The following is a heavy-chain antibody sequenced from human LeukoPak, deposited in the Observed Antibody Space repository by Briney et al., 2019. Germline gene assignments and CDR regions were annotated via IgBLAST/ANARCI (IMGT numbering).Heavy chain of an antibody. D-gene: IGHD3-10*01. Sequence: PGGSLRLSCAASGLTFSSYSMNWVRQAPGKGLEWVSSISRSSNYIYYADSVKGRFTISRDNAKNSLYLQMSSLRAEDTAVYYCARVPHAMVRGVIITEFYFDYWGRGTLVTVSS. V-gene: IGHV3-21*01. CDR2: ISRSSNYI. CDR3: ARVPHAMVRGVIITEFYFDY. CDR1: GLTFSSYS. J-gene: IGHJ4*02.